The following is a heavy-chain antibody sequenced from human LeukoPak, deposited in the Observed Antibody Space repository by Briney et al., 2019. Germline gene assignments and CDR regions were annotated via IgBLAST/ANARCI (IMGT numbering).Heavy chain of an antibody. J-gene: IGHJ4*02. V-gene: IGHV3-30*02. CDR2: IRYDGSLQ. D-gene: IGHD3-22*01. CDR3: VKDGSSSFYYYFDY. Sequence: PGGSLRLSCAASGFTFTSYAMHWVRQAPGKGLEWVAFIRYDGSLQFYTHSVKGRFTVSRDNSKNTLYLQMHSLRAEDTAVYYCVKDGSSSFYYYFDYWGQGALVTVSS. CDR1: GFTFTSYA.